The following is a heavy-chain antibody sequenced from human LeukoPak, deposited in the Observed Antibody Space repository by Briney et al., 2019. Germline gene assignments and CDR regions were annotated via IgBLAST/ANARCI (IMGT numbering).Heavy chain of an antibody. CDR2: INPNSGGT. V-gene: IGHV1-2*02. CDR1: GYTFTGYY. Sequence: GASVKVSCKASGYTFTGYYMHWVRQAPGQGLEWMGWINPNSGGTNYAQKFQGRVTMTRDTSISTAYMELSRLRSDDTAVYYCAREIITMIVVVTVIFLGNWFDPWGQGTLVTVSS. CDR3: AREIITMIVVVTVIFLGNWFDP. D-gene: IGHD3-22*01. J-gene: IGHJ5*02.